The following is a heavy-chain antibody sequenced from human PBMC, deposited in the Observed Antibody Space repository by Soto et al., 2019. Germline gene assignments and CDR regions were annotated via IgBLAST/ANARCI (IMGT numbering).Heavy chain of an antibody. J-gene: IGHJ4*02. V-gene: IGHV3-49*03. CDR2: IRSKAYGGTT. Sequence: GGSLRLSCTASGFTFGDYAMSWFRQAPGKGLEWVGFIRSKAYGGTTEYAASVKGRFTISRDDSKSIAYLQMNSLKTEDTAVYYCTREPGRGYSGYDSQRXDYWGQGTLVTVSS. CDR3: TREPGRGYSGYDSQRXDY. D-gene: IGHD5-12*01. CDR1: GFTFGDYA.